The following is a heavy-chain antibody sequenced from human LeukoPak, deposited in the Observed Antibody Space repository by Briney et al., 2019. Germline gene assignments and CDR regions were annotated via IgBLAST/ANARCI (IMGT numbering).Heavy chain of an antibody. J-gene: IGHJ6*02. CDR1: GVTSRNSW. Sequence: GGSLRLSCVASGVTSRNSWMHWVRQAPGKGLEWVSRITIDGSSTTYADSVKGRFTISRDSAKNTLYLQMNSLRAEDTAVYYCTRVRFYAMDAWGQGTTVTVSS. CDR2: ITIDGSST. CDR3: TRVRFYAMDA. V-gene: IGHV3-74*03.